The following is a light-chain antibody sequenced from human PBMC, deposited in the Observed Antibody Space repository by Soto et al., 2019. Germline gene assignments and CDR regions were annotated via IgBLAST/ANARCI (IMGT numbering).Light chain of an antibody. CDR2: EVN. CDR1: SSDVGAYNY. Sequence: QSALTQPPSASGSPGQSVAISCTGTSSDVGAYNYVSWYQQHPGKAPKLMIFEVNQRPSGVPDRFSGSKSGNTASLTVSGLQAEDEADYYCSSYAASSTPVIFGGGTKLTVL. CDR3: SSYAASSTPVI. V-gene: IGLV2-8*01. J-gene: IGLJ2*01.